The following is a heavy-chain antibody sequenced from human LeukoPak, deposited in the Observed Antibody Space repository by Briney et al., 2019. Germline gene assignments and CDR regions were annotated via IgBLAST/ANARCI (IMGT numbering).Heavy chain of an antibody. CDR1: GFSFSDAW. V-gene: IGHV3-15*04. D-gene: IGHD3-10*01. CDR2: IESKTDGGTT. J-gene: IGHJ4*02. Sequence: GGSLRLSCAASGFSFSDAWMSWVRQIPGKGLEWFGRIESKTDGGTTDYAAPVKGRFTISRDDSTNTLYLQMNSLKSEDTAVYYCTTYGSGRKFDYWGQGILVTVSS. CDR3: TTYGSGRKFDY.